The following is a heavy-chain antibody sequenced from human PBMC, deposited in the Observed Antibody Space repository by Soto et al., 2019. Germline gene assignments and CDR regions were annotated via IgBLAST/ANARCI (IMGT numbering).Heavy chain of an antibody. Sequence: SGPTLVNPTQTLTLTCPFSGFSLSTSGVGVGWIRQPPGKALEWPALIYWNDDKRYSPFLKSRLTITKDTSKNQVVLTMTNMDPVDTARYYCAHRGRHLFAPWGQGTLVTVSS. CDR2: IYWNDDK. CDR1: GFSLSTSGVG. CDR3: AHRGRHLFAP. V-gene: IGHV2-5*01. J-gene: IGHJ5*02.